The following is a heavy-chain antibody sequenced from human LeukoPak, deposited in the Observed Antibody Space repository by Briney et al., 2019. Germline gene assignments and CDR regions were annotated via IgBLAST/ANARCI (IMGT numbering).Heavy chain of an antibody. CDR2: LNHSGST. CDR1: GGSFSGYY. D-gene: IGHD3-16*01. CDR3: ARGNPLGGYYFDY. J-gene: IGHJ4*02. Sequence: PSETLSLTCAVYGGSFSGYYWSWIRQPPGKGLEWIGELNHSGSTNYNPSLKSRVTISVDTSKNQFSLKLSSVTAADTAVYYCARGNPLGGYYFDYWGQGTLVTVSS. V-gene: IGHV4-34*01.